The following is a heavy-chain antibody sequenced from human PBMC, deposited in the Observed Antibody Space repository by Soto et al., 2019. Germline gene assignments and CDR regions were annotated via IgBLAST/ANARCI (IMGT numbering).Heavy chain of an antibody. Sequence: QVQLVQSGAEVKKPGSSVTVSCKASGGTFGNSAISWVRQAPGQGLEWMGGILPIFPTPDYAQKFQGRVTITADESTSTAYMELTRLRSEDTAVYYCARDKDRQQLGGNYYYGIEVWGQGTTVTVSS. J-gene: IGHJ6*02. D-gene: IGHD3-3*02. CDR2: ILPIFPTP. V-gene: IGHV1-69*12. CDR1: GGTFGNSA. CDR3: ARDKDRQQLGGNYYYGIEV.